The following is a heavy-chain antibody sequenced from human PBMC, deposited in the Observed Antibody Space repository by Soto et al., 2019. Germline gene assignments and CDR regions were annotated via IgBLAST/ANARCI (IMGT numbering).Heavy chain of an antibody. D-gene: IGHD3-10*01. CDR1: GFTFSSYG. CDR2: IWYDGSNK. Sequence: GGSLSLSCAASGFTFSSYGMHWVRQAPGKGLEWVAVIWYDGSNKYYADSVKGRFTISRDNSKNTLYLQMNSLRAEDTAVYYCASSPVTMVRGVIPYYYGMDVWGQGTTVTVSS. CDR3: ASSPVTMVRGVIPYYYGMDV. V-gene: IGHV3-33*01. J-gene: IGHJ6*02.